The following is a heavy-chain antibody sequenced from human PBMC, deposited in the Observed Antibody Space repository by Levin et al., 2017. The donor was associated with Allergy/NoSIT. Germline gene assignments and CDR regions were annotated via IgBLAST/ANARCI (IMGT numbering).Heavy chain of an antibody. V-gene: IGHV3-30*04. Sequence: GGSLRLSCAASGFTFSSYAMHWVRQAPGKGLEWVAVISYDGSNKYYADSVKGRFTISRDNSKNTLYLQMNSLRAEDTAVYYCAREPTTVTTSYYYYYGMDVWGQGTTVTVSS. CDR3: AREPTTVTTSYYYYYGMDV. CDR2: ISYDGSNK. D-gene: IGHD4-17*01. J-gene: IGHJ6*02. CDR1: GFTFSSYA.